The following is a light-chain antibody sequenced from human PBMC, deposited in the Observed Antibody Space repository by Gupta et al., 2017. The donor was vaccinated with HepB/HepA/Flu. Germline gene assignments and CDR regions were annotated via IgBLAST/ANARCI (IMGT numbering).Light chain of an antibody. CDR3: QVWDSSSDHWV. CDR1: NIGSKS. J-gene: IGLJ3*02. CDR2: DDH. V-gene: IGLV3-21*03. Sequence: SSALTQPPSVSVAPGKTVRITCGGNNIGSKSVHWYQQKPGQAPVLVVYDDHDRPSGLPERFSGSNSGNTATLTISRIEAGDDADYYGQVWDSSSDHWVFGGGTKLTVL.